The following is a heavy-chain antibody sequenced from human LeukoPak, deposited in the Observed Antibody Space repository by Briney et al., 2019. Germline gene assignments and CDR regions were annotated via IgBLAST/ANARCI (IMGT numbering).Heavy chain of an antibody. CDR3: ARGSYYYDSSGYSPVFDI. V-gene: IGHV4-59*01. D-gene: IGHD3-22*01. Sequence: SSETLSLTCTVSGGSISSYYWSWIRQPPGKGLEWIGYIYYSGSTNYNPSLKSRVTISVDTSKNQFSLKLSSVTAADTAVYYCARGSYYYDSSGYSPVFDIWGQGTMVTVSS. CDR1: GGSISSYY. CDR2: IYYSGST. J-gene: IGHJ3*02.